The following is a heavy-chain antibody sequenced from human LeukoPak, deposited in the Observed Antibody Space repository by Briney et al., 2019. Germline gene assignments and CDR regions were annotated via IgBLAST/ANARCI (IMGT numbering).Heavy chain of an antibody. CDR1: GYTFTGYY. CDR2: INPNSGGT. J-gene: IGHJ4*02. Sequence: ASVKVSCKASGYTFTGYYMHWVRQAPGQGLEWMGWINPNSGGTNYAQKLQGRVTMTTDTSTSTAYMELRGLRSDDTAVYYCVRAGRYSSSWYFDYWGQGTLVTVSS. V-gene: IGHV1-2*02. CDR3: VRAGRYSSSWYFDY. D-gene: IGHD6-13*01.